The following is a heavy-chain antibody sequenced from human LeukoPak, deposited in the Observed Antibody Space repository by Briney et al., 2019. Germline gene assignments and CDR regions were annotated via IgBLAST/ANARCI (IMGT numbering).Heavy chain of an antibody. CDR2: IYYSGST. D-gene: IGHD3-22*01. V-gene: IGHV4-30-4*08. J-gene: IGHJ3*02. CDR3: AREPGYYYDSSGETDAFDI. Sequence: SQTLSLTCTVSGGSISSGDYYWSWIRQPPGKGLEWIGYIYYSGSTYYNPSLKSRVTISVDTSKNQFSLKLSSVTAADTAVYYCAREPGYYYDSSGETDAFDIWGQGTMATVSS. CDR1: GGSISSGDYY.